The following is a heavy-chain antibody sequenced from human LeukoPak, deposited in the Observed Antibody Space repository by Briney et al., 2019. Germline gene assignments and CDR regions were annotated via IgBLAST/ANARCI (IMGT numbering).Heavy chain of an antibody. J-gene: IGHJ4*02. CDR3: ASGSGWLQYFDY. CDR2: IYSGGST. CDR1: GFTFSSYS. V-gene: IGHV3-53*01. Sequence: GGSLRLSCAASGFTFSSYSMNWVRQAPGKGLEWVSVIYSGGSTYYADSVKGRFTISRDNSKNTLYLQMNSLRAEDTAVYYCASGSGWLQYFDYWGQGTLVTVSS. D-gene: IGHD5-24*01.